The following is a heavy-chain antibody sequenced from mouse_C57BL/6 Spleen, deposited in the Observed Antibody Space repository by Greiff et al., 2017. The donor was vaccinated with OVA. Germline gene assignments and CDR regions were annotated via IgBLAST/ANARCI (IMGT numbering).Heavy chain of an antibody. D-gene: IGHD2-4*01. J-gene: IGHJ3*01. Sequence: VKLMESGAELVRPGASVTLSCKASGYTFTDYEMHWVKQTPVHGLEWIGAIDPETGGTAYNQKFKGKAILTADKSSSTAYMELRSLTSEDSAVYYCTRADDYDGAWFAYWGQGTLVTVSA. CDR3: TRADDYDGAWFAY. V-gene: IGHV1-15*01. CDR1: GYTFTDYE. CDR2: IDPETGGT.